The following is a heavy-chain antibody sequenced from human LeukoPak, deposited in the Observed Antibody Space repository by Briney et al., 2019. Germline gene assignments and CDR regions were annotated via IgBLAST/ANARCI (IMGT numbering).Heavy chain of an antibody. CDR3: ARSHEYYLGAFDI. Sequence: PGGSLRLSCAASGFTFSSYAMPWVRQAPGKGLEWVAVISYDGSNKYYADSVKGRFTISRDNSKNTLYLQMNSLRAEDTAVYYCARSHEYYLGAFDIWGQGDNGHRLF. CDR1: GFTFSSYA. D-gene: IGHD3-10*01. CDR2: ISYDGSNK. V-gene: IGHV3-30-3*01. J-gene: IGHJ3*02.